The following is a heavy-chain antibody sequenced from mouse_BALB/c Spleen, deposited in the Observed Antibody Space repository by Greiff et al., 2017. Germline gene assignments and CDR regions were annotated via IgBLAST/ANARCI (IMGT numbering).Heavy chain of an antibody. J-gene: IGHJ2*01. CDR1: GYSITSGYY. D-gene: IGHD1-1*01. V-gene: IGHV3-6*02. Sequence: EVKLQESGPGLVKPSQSLSLTCSVTGYSITSGYYWNWIRQFPGNKLEWMGYISYDGSNNYNPSLKNRISITRDTSKNQFFLKLNSVTTEDTATYYCARNYGSRSEDYWGQGTTITVSS. CDR2: ISYDGSN. CDR3: ARNYGSRSEDY.